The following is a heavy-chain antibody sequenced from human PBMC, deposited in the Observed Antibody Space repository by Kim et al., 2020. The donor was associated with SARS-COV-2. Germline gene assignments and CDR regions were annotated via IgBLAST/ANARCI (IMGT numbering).Heavy chain of an antibody. CDR2: ISGGGDST. CDR1: GFTFTSNA. V-gene: IGHV3-23*01. D-gene: IGHD3-9*01. J-gene: IGHJ4*02. CDR3: AKALRYFDWLPELDC. Sequence: GGSLRLSCAASGFTFTSNAMSWVRQAPGKGLEWVSAISGGGDSTYYADSVKGRFTISRDNSKNTLYLQMNSLRAEDTAVYYCAKALRYFDWLPELDCWGPGTLVTVSS.